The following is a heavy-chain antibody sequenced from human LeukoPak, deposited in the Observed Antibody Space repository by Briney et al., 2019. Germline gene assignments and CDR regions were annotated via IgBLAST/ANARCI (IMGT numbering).Heavy chain of an antibody. Sequence: GGSLRLSCAASGFTFSSYGMHWVRQAPGKGLEWVAVIWYDGSNKYYADSVKGRFTISRDNSKNTLYLQMNSLRAEDTAVYYCLTYYYDSSGYWIFDYWGQGTLVTVSS. J-gene: IGHJ4*02. V-gene: IGHV3-30*02. CDR2: IWYDGSNK. D-gene: IGHD3-22*01. CDR3: LTYYYDSSGYWIFDY. CDR1: GFTFSSYG.